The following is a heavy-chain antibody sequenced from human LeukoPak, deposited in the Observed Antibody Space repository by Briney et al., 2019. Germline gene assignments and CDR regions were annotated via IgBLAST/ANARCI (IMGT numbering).Heavy chain of an antibody. Sequence: GGSLRLSCAASGFTFSSYAMHWVRQAPGKGLEWVAVISYDGSNKYYADSVKGRFTISRDNSKNTLYLQMNSLRAEDTAVYYCARVVGAFRGYFDYWGQGTLVTVSS. V-gene: IGHV3-30*04. D-gene: IGHD1-26*01. CDR1: GFTFSSYA. CDR2: ISYDGSNK. CDR3: ARVVGAFRGYFDY. J-gene: IGHJ4*02.